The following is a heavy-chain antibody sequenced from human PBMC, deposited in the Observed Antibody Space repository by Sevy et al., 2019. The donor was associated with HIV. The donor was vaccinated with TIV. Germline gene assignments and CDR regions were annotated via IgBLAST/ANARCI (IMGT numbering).Heavy chain of an antibody. V-gene: IGHV3-21*01. J-gene: IGHJ4*02. Sequence: GGSLRLSCAASGFTFSSYSMNWVRQAPGKGLEWVSSISSSSSYIYYADSVKGRFTISRDNAKNSRYLQMNSLRAEDTAVYYCARGGKVAGYFDYWGQGTLVTVSS. CDR3: ARGGKVAGYFDY. CDR2: ISSSSSYI. CDR1: GFTFSSYS. D-gene: IGHD6-19*01.